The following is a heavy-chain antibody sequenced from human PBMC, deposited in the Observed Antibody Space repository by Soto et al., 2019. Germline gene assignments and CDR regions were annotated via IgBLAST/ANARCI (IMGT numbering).Heavy chain of an antibody. D-gene: IGHD1-1*01. Sequence: PGESLKISCKGSGYSFTNYWIGWVRQMPGKGLEWMGIIYPGDSDTKYSPSFQGQVTISADKSISTAYLQWSSLKASDTAMYYCAIQKQLGYYYYGLDVWGQGTTVTVSS. J-gene: IGHJ6*02. V-gene: IGHV5-51*01. CDR2: IYPGDSDT. CDR1: GYSFTNYW. CDR3: AIQKQLGYYYYGLDV.